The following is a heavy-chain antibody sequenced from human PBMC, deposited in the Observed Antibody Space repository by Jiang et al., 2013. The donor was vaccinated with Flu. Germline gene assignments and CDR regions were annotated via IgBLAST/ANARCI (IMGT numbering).Heavy chain of an antibody. V-gene: IGHV1-3*01. Sequence: WINAGNGDTRNSQKLQGRVTFSRDTSASTAYMELSSLRSEDTGVYYCAGDRLAVAAMYYYMDVWGKGTTVTVSS. D-gene: IGHD6-19*01. J-gene: IGHJ6*03. CDR2: INAGNGDT. CDR3: AGDRLAVAAMYYYMDV.